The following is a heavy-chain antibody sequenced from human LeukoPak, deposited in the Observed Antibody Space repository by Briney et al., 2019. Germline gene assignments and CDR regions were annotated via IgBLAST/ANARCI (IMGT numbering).Heavy chain of an antibody. CDR3: GSWAVVPSYFYGMDV. Sequence: GASVKVSCKASGYTFIGYYIHWVRQAPGQGLEWMGWIDPNSGDTNSAQKFQGRVTMTRDASISTAYMELSRLTSDDTAVYYCGSWAVVPSYFYGMDVWGQGTTVTVSS. J-gene: IGHJ6*02. V-gene: IGHV1-2*02. D-gene: IGHD2-15*01. CDR1: GYTFIGYY. CDR2: IDPNSGDT.